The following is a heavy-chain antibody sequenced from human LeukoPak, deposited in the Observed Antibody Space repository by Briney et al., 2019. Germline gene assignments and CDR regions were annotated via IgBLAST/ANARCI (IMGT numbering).Heavy chain of an antibody. CDR1: GGTFSSYA. V-gene: IGHV1-69*06. D-gene: IGHD6-6*01. CDR3: AREGSIARYWYFDL. CDR2: IIPIFGTA. Sequence: GASVKVSCKASGGTFSSYAISWVRQAPGQGLEWMGGIIPIFGTANHAQKFQGRVTITADKSTSTAYMELSSLRSEDTAVYYCAREGSIARYWYFDLWGRGTLVTVSS. J-gene: IGHJ2*01.